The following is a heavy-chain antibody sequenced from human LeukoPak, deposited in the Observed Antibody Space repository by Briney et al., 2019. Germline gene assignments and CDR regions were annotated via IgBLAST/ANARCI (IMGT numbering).Heavy chain of an antibody. D-gene: IGHD3-10*01. Sequence: GGSLRLSCAASGFTFSSYTMNWVRQAPGKGLEWVSSISSSSTYIYHADSVKGRFTISRDNSKNTLYLQMNSLRAEDTAVYYCARSYYYGSGSDSGSYYFDYWGQGTLVTVSS. CDR3: ARSYYYGSGSDSGSYYFDY. CDR1: GFTFSSYT. V-gene: IGHV3-21*01. J-gene: IGHJ4*02. CDR2: ISSSSTYI.